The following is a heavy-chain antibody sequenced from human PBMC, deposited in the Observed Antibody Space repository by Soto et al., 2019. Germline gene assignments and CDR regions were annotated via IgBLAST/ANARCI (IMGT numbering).Heavy chain of an antibody. CDR3: ARVYSSGWSFYYGTDV. J-gene: IGHJ6*02. CDR1: GDSVSSNSAA. D-gene: IGHD6-19*01. CDR2: AYYTSKWYN. V-gene: IGHV6-1*01. Sequence: SQTLSLTCAISGDSVSSNSAAWNWIRQSPSRGLEWLGRAYYTSKWYNDYAVSVKSRISINPDTSKNQVSLQLNSVTPEDTAVYYCARVYSSGWSFYYGTDVWGQGNTVTVSS.